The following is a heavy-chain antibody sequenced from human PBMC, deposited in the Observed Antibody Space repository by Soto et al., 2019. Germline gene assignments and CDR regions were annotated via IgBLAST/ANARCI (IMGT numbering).Heavy chain of an antibody. J-gene: IGHJ5*02. CDR3: ASQKDPSNWFDP. CDR1: GYSFTSYW. V-gene: IGHV5-10-1*01. CDR2: IDPSDSYT. Sequence: PGESLKISCKGSGYSFTSYWISWVRQMPGKGLEWMGRIDPSDSYTNYSPSFQGHVTISADKSISTAYLQWSSLKASDTAMYYCASQKDPSNWFDPWGQGTLVTVSS.